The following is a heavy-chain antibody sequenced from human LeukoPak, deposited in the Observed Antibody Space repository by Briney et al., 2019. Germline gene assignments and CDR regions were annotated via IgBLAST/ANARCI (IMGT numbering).Heavy chain of an antibody. J-gene: IGHJ5*02. D-gene: IGHD5-24*01. CDR1: GYSISSGYY. V-gene: IGHV4-38-2*02. Sequence: PSETLSLTCTVSGYSISSGYYWGWIRQPPGKGLEWIGSTYHSGSTYYNPSLKSRVTISVDSSKNQFSLRLSSVTAADTAVYYCARESLTWLQSRTSWFDPWGQGTLVTVSS. CDR2: TYHSGST. CDR3: ARESLTWLQSRTSWFDP.